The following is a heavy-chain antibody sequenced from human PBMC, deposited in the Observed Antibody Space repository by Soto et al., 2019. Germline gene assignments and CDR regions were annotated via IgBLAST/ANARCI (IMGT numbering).Heavy chain of an antibody. D-gene: IGHD2-15*01. Sequence: QITLKESGPTLVKPTQTLTLTCTFSGFSLSTSGVGVGWIRQPPGKALEWLALIYWDDDKRYSPSLKSRLTSTKDTSKNQVVLTMTNMDPVDTATYYGAHRPSYCSGGSCYSGFDYWGQGTLGTVSS. CDR2: IYWDDDK. J-gene: IGHJ4*02. V-gene: IGHV2-5*02. CDR3: AHRPSYCSGGSCYSGFDY. CDR1: GFSLSTSGVG.